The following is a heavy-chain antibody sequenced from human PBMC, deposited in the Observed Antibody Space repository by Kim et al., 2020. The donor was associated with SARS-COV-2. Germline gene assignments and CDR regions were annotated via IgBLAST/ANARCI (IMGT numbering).Heavy chain of an antibody. J-gene: IGHJ4*02. D-gene: IGHD5-12*01. CDR3: ARDKSSGDGYKRD. Sequence: YNPSLKSRVTISVDTSKNQFSLKLSSVTAADTAVYYCARDKSSGDGYKRDWGQGTLVTVSS. V-gene: IGHV4-59*01.